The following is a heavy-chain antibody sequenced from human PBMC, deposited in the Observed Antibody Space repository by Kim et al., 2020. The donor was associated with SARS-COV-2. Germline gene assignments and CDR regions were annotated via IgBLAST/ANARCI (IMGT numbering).Heavy chain of an antibody. D-gene: IGHD6-6*01. CDR1: GGSISSGGYY. J-gene: IGHJ5*02. CDR3: ARVQHIAARPPTNNWFDT. Sequence: SETLSLTCTVSGGSISSGGYYWSWIRQHPGKGLEWIGYIYYSGSTYYNPSLKSRVTISVDTSKNQFSLKLSSVTAADTAVYYCARVQHIAARPPTNNWFDTWGQGTLVTVSS. V-gene: IGHV4-31*03. CDR2: IYYSGST.